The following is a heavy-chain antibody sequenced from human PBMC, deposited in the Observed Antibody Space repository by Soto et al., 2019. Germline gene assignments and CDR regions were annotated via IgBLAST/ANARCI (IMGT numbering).Heavy chain of an antibody. CDR2: NNPDGGMT. CDR1: GYNFNKYY. CDR3: ARDFGLRVTIFGVVILWMDSWLAT. D-gene: IGHD3-3*01. J-gene: IGHJ4*02. V-gene: IGHV1-46*02. Sequence: QVQLVQSGTEVKKPGASVKISCKASGYNFNKYYIHWVRQAPGQGLEWMGINNPDGGMTSYAQKLQVRVIMTSEASASTVYMEMSSRRSDDTDIYDCARDFGLRVTIFGVVILWMDSWLATGGQGTLVTVSS.